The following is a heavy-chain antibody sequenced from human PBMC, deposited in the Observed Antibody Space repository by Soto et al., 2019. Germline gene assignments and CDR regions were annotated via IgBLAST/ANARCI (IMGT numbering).Heavy chain of an antibody. V-gene: IGHV4-34*01. CDR2: INHSGST. J-gene: IGHJ6*02. D-gene: IGHD3-3*01. CDR3: ARHTGYDFWSGYYYYYGMDV. Sequence: LSLTCAVYGGSFSGYYWSWIRQPPGKGLEWIGEINHSGSTNYNPSLKSRVTISVDTSKNQFSLKLSSVTAADTAVYYCARHTGYDFWSGYYYYYGMDVWGQGTTVTVSS. CDR1: GGSFSGYY.